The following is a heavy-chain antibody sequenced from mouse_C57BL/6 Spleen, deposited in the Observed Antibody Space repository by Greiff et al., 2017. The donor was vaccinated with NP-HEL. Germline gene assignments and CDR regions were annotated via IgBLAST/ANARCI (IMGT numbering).Heavy chain of an antibody. V-gene: IGHV1-15*01. D-gene: IGHD1-1*01. CDR3: TPITTVVAPFAY. Sequence: VKLMESGAELVRPGASVTLSCKASGYTFTDYEMHWVKQTPVHGLEWIGAIDPETGGTAYNQKFKGKAILTADKSSSTAYMELRSLTSEDSAVYYCTPITTVVAPFAYWGQGTLVTVSA. CDR1: GYTFTDYE. J-gene: IGHJ3*01. CDR2: IDPETGGT.